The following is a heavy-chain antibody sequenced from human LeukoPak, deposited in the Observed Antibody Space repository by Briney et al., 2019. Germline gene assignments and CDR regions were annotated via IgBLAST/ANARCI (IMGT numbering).Heavy chain of an antibody. D-gene: IGHD4-23*01. V-gene: IGHV3-7*01. J-gene: IGHJ4*02. CDR1: GFTFSGYW. CDR2: IKQDGSVK. Sequence: GGSLRLSCAASGFTFSGYWMMWVRQTPGKGLEWVANIKQDGSVKQYVDSVKGRFTISRDNAKNSLYLQMDSLRAEDTAVYYCARRAGGYSHPYDYWGQGILVTVSS. CDR3: ARRAGGYSHPYDY.